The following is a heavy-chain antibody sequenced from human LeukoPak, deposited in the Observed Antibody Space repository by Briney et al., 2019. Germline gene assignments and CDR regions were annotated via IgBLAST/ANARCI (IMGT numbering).Heavy chain of an antibody. CDR3: AKNRWGSVATPDS. CDR1: GFTFSSYG. V-gene: IGHV3-30*02. D-gene: IGHD5-12*01. CDR2: IRYDGSNT. J-gene: IGHJ4*02. Sequence: GGSLRLSCAASGFTFSSYGMHWVRQAPGKGLEWVTFIRYDGSNTYAESVKGRFTISRDNSKNTVYLQMNSLAIEDTAIYYCAKNRWGSVATPDSWGQGTVVTVSS.